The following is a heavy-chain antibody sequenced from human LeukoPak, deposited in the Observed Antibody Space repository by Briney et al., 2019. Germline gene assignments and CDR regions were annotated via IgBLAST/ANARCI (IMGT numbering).Heavy chain of an antibody. D-gene: IGHD3-22*01. CDR3: AKDSAPYYYDSSGSLLG. CDR1: GFTFSSYA. CDR2: ISSSGGST. V-gene: IGHV3-23*01. Sequence: GGSLRLSCAASGFTFSSYAMSWVRQAPGKGLEWVSAISSSGGSTYYADSVKGRFTISRDNSKNTLYLQMNSLRAEDTAVYYCAKDSAPYYYDSSGSLLGWGQGTLVTVSS. J-gene: IGHJ4*02.